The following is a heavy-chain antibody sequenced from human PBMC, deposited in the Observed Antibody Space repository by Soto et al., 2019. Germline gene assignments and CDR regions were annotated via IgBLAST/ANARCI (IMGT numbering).Heavy chain of an antibody. J-gene: IGHJ6*02. CDR1: GFTFSDYY. V-gene: IGHV3-72*01. CDR3: ARGASGGSSANYYGFDV. CDR2: SRKKAHRYTT. D-gene: IGHD2-15*01. Sequence: EVRLVESGGGLVQHGGSLRLSCAASGFTFSDYYMDWVRQTRGKGLEWVGRSRKKAHRYTTKYAASVQGRFTVSRDGSKTSFNLQMGSLKTDATDVYYCARGASGGSSANYYGFDVWGQGTTVIVSS.